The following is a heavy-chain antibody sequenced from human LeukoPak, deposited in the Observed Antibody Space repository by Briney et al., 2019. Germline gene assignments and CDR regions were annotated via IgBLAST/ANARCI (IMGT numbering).Heavy chain of an antibody. CDR3: ARVFARGGEISGSYYYY. D-gene: IGHD1-26*01. V-gene: IGHV1-69*05. J-gene: IGHJ4*02. CDR1: GGTFSSYA. CDR2: IIPMFGTA. Sequence: SVKVSCKASGGTFSSYAISWVRQAPGQGLEWMGGIIPMFGTASYAQKFQGRVTITTEESTSTAYMELSSLGSEDTAMYYCARVFARGGEISGSYYYYWGQGTLVTVSS.